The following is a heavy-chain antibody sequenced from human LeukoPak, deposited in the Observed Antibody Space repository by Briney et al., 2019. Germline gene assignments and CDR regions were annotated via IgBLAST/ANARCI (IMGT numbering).Heavy chain of an antibody. D-gene: IGHD5-12*01. Sequence: PGGSLRLSCAASGFTFSSYEMTWVRQAPGMGLEWVSYISGSGSTRTYADSVKGRFTISRDNSKNTLYLQINSLRAEDTAVYYCAKDPRSYIVTTMLFQYWGQGTLVTVSS. J-gene: IGHJ4*02. CDR3: AKDPRSYIVTTMLFQY. CDR2: ISGSGSTR. V-gene: IGHV3-48*03. CDR1: GFTFSSYE.